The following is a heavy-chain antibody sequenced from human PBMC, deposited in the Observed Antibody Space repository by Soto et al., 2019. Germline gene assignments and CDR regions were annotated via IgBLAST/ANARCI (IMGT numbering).Heavy chain of an antibody. V-gene: IGHV4-59*08. CDR1: GASLSSYY. CDR2: IYDSGST. D-gene: IGHD3-3*01. Sequence: PSETLSLTCTVSGASLSSYYWSRILQPPGKGLEWIGYIYDSGSTNYNPSLKSRVTISVDTSKNQFSLKLSSVTAADTAVYYCARRNVAISLNWFDPWGQGTLVTVSS. CDR3: ARRNVAISLNWFDP. J-gene: IGHJ5*02.